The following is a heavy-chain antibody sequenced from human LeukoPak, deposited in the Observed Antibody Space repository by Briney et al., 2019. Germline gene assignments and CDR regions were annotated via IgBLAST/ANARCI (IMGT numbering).Heavy chain of an antibody. D-gene: IGHD4-17*01. CDR3: ARDQYGDYSLDY. CDR1: GFTFSSYS. J-gene: IGHJ4*02. Sequence: GGSLRLSCAASGFTFSSYSMTWVRQAPEKGLEWVSYISGSSSTIYYADSVKGRFTISRDNAKKSLYLQMNSLRAEDTAVYYCARDQYGDYSLDYWGQGTLVTVSS. CDR2: ISGSSSTI. V-gene: IGHV3-48*01.